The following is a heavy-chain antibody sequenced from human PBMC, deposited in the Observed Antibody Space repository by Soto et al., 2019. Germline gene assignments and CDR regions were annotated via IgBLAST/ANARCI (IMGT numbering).Heavy chain of an antibody. D-gene: IGHD3-10*01. Sequence: PGGSLRLSCAASGFTFSSYAMSWVRQAPGKGLEWVSAISGSGGSTYYADSVKGRFTISRDNSKNALYLQMNSLRAEDTAVYYCAKDYYGSGSYYFGYWGQGTLVTVSS. CDR3: AKDYYGSGSYYFGY. V-gene: IGHV3-23*01. J-gene: IGHJ4*02. CDR1: GFTFSSYA. CDR2: ISGSGGST.